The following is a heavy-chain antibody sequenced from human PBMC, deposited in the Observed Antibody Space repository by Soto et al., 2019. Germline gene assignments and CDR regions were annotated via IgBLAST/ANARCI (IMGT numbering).Heavy chain of an antibody. CDR1: GFTFSSYA. D-gene: IGHD6-13*01. J-gene: IGHJ4*02. V-gene: IGHV3-23*01. Sequence: GGSLRLSCAASGFTFSSYAMSWVRQAPGKGLEWVSAISGSGGSTYYADSVKGRFTISRDNSKNTLYLQMNSLRAEDTAVYYCAKVPYSSSWYTCYFDYWGQGTLVTVYS. CDR3: AKVPYSSSWYTCYFDY. CDR2: ISGSGGST.